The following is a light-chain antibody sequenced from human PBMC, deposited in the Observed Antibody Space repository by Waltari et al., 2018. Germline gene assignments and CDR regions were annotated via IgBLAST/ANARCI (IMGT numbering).Light chain of an antibody. Sequence: QTVVTQEPSFSVSPGGTVTLTCGLRSGPGSTPHHPSWYQQTPGQAPRPLIYSTNTRSSGVPDRISGSILGNKAALTITGAQADDESDYYCVLYMGGGILFGGGTKLTVL. J-gene: IGLJ3*02. CDR3: VLYMGGGIL. V-gene: IGLV8-61*01. CDR1: SGPGSTPHH. CDR2: STN.